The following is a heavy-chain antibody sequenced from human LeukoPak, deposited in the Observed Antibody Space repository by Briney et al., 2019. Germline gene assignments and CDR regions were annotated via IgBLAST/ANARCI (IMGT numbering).Heavy chain of an antibody. CDR2: ISGSGSGGST. J-gene: IGHJ4*02. V-gene: IGHV3-23*01. CDR1: GFTFSSSA. Sequence: GGSLRLSCAASGFTFSSSAMSWVRQAPGKGLEWVSNISGSGSGGSTYYADSVKGRFTISRDNSKNTLYLQMNSLRAEDTAVYYCAKSGYNRFDYWGQGTLVTASS. CDR3: AKSGYNRFDY. D-gene: IGHD5-24*01.